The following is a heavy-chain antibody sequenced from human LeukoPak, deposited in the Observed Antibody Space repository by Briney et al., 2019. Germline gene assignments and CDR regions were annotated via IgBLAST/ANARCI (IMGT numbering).Heavy chain of an antibody. J-gene: IGHJ3*02. Sequence: ASVKVSCKASGYTFTGYYMHWVRQAPGQGLEWMGRINPNSGGTNYAQKSQGRVTMTRDTSISTAYMELSRLRSDDTAVYYCARETLQYSSGGRNAFDIWGQGTMVTVSS. CDR1: GYTFTGYY. CDR3: ARETLQYSSGGRNAFDI. V-gene: IGHV1-2*06. D-gene: IGHD6-19*01. CDR2: INPNSGGT.